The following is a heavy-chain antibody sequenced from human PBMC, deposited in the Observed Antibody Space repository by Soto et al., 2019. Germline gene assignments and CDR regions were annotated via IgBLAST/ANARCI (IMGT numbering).Heavy chain of an antibody. J-gene: IGHJ4*02. CDR2: INAGNGNT. D-gene: IGHD2-21*02. CDR1: GYTFTSYA. CDR3: ARSTAGGGGGAGTLDY. V-gene: IGHV1-3*01. Sequence: ASVKVSCKASGYTFTSYAMHWVRQAPGQRLEWMGWINAGNGNTKYSQKFQGRVTITRDTSASTAYMELSSLRSEDTAVYYCARSTAGGGGGAGTLDYWGQGTLVTVSS.